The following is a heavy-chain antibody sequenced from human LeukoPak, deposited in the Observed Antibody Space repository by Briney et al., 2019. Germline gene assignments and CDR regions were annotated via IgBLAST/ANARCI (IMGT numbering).Heavy chain of an antibody. CDR3: AKALGIAAAGLFDY. V-gene: IGHV3-33*06. CDR2: IWYDGSNK. J-gene: IGHJ4*02. Sequence: GGSLRLSCAVSGITLSNYGMSWVRQAPGKGLEWVAVIWYDGSNKYYADSVKGRFTISRDNSKNTLYLQMNSLRAEDTAVYYCAKALGIAAAGLFDYWGQGTLVTVSS. CDR1: GITLSNYG. D-gene: IGHD6-13*01.